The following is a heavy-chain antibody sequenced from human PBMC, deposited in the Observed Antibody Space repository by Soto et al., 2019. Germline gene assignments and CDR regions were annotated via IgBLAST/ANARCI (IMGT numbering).Heavy chain of an antibody. V-gene: IGHV4-34*01. CDR3: ARGQVLRYFDWFDP. J-gene: IGHJ5*02. CDR2: INHSAST. CDR1: GGSISSYY. D-gene: IGHD3-9*01. Sequence: SETLSLTCTVSGGSISSYYWSWIRQPPGKGLEWIGEINHSASTNYNPSLKSRVTISVDTSKNQFSLKLSSVTAADTAVYYCARGQVLRYFDWFDPWGQGTLVTVSS.